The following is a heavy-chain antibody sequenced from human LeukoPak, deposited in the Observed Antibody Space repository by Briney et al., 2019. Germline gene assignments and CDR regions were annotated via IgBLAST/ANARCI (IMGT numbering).Heavy chain of an antibody. CDR1: GGSISGYY. V-gene: IGHV4-59*01. CDR3: ARGVREKNRGFLLYYYYYYMDV. J-gene: IGHJ6*03. CDR2: IYYSGST. D-gene: IGHD3-10*01. Sequence: SETLSLTCTVAGGSISGYYWSWIRQPPGKGLEWIGYIYYSGSTNYNPSLKSRVTISVDTSKNQFSLNLSSVTAADTAVYYCARGVREKNRGFLLYYYYYYMDVWGKGTTVAISS.